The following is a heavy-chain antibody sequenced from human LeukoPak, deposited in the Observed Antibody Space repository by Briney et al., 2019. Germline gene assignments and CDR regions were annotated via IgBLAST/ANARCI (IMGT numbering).Heavy chain of an antibody. CDR1: GFTFSSYA. Sequence: PGGSLRLSCAASGFTFSSYAMSWVRQAPGKGLEWVSAISGSGGSTYYADSVKGRFTISRDNAKNSLYLQMNSLRAEDTAVYYCAVSSIYYDSSGYYYWGQGTLVTVSS. J-gene: IGHJ4*02. V-gene: IGHV3-23*01. D-gene: IGHD3-22*01. CDR2: ISGSGGST. CDR3: AVSSIYYDSSGYYY.